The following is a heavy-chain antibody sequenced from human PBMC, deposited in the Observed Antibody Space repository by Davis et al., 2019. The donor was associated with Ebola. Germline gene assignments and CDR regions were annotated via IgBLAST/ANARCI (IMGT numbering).Heavy chain of an antibody. CDR1: GFIFSRYW. V-gene: IGHV3-7*01. D-gene: IGHD6-19*01. J-gene: IGHJ5*02. CDR3: ASENVAVPGES. CDR2: IKQDGSET. Sequence: GESLKISCEASGFIFSRYWMSWVRQAPGKGLEWVANIKQDGSETYYVASVKGRFTISRDNSKNSVYLQMSSLRADDSGVYYCASENVAVPGESWGQGTLVTVSS.